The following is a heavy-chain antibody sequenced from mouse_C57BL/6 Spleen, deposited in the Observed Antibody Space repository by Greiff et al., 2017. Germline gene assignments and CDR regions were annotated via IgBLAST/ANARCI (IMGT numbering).Heavy chain of an antibody. CDR3: AREGYGSSYVFDY. J-gene: IGHJ2*01. CDR1: GFTFSSYA. CDR2: ISDGGSYT. V-gene: IGHV5-4*01. D-gene: IGHD1-1*01. Sequence: EVQLVESGGGLVKPGGSLKLSCAASGFTFSSYAMSWVRQTPEKRLEWVATISDGGSYTYYPDNVKGRFTISRDNAKNNLYLQMSHLKSEDTAMYYCAREGYGSSYVFDYWGQGTTLTVSS.